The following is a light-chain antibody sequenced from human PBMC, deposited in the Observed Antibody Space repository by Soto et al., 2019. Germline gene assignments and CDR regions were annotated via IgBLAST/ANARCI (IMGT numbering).Light chain of an antibody. V-gene: IGLV2-23*02. CDR2: EVN. Sequence: QSALTQPASVSGSPGQSVPISCTGTSTDVGNYNLVSWYQQHPGKAPKLIIFEVNKRPSGISNRFSGSKSDNMASLTISGLQADDEADYYCCSFGGTTNFYVLGTGTKLTVL. CDR1: STDVGNYNL. J-gene: IGLJ1*01. CDR3: CSFGGTTNFYV.